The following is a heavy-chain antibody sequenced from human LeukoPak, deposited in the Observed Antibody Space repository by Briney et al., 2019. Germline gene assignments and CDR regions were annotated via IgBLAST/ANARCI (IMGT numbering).Heavy chain of an antibody. Sequence: PSETLSLTCTISGGSITGSSYYWGWIRQSPGKGLEWIGNIYYSGSTYYNSSLKSRVTISIDTSKNHFSLRLISVTASDTAVYFCTRGSYDVLTGRSTLGEYWGQGTLVAVSS. J-gene: IGHJ4*02. CDR2: IYYSGST. D-gene: IGHD3-9*01. V-gene: IGHV4-39*02. CDR1: GGSITGSSYY. CDR3: TRGSYDVLTGRSTLGEY.